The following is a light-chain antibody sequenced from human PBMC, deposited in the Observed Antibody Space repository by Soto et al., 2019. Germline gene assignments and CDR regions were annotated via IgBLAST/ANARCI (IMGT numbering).Light chain of an antibody. CDR1: NIGSKS. CDR2: DDS. CDR3: QVWDSSSDHVV. J-gene: IGLJ2*01. V-gene: IGLV3-21*02. Sequence: SYELTQPPSVSVAPGQTARITCGGNNIGSKSVHWYQQKPGQAPVLVVYDDSDRPSWIPERFSGSNSGNTATLTISRVEAGDEADYYCQVWDSSSDHVVFGGGTKGTV.